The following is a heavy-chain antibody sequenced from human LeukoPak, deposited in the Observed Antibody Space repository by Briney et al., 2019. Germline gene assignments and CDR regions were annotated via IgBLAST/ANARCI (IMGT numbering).Heavy chain of an antibody. Sequence: PSETLSLTCTVSGGSISSSSSYWSWVRQPPGKGLEWIGYIYYDGATFYSSSLKSRVSISVDTSNSQFSLRLSSVTAADTAVYYCARASYRNGIDVWGQGTTVTVSS. CDR2: IYYDGAT. D-gene: IGHD2-2*01. CDR1: GGSISSSSSY. V-gene: IGHV4-30-4*01. J-gene: IGHJ6*02. CDR3: ARASYRNGIDV.